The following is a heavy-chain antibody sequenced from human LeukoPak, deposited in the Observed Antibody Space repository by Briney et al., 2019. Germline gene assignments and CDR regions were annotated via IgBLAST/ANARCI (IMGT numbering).Heavy chain of an antibody. J-gene: IGHJ5*02. Sequence: SVKVSCKASGGTFSSYAISWVRQAPGQGLEWMGRIIPILGIANCAQKFQGRVTITADKSTSTAYMELSSLRSEDTAVYYCARDNIYYYDSSGKYNWFDPWGQGTLVTVSS. CDR3: ARDNIYYYDSSGKYNWFDP. CDR2: IIPILGIA. D-gene: IGHD3-22*01. V-gene: IGHV1-69*04. CDR1: GGTFSSYA.